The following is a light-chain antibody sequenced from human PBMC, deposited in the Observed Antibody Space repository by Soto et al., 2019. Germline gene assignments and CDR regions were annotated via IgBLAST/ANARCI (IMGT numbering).Light chain of an antibody. Sequence: DIQMTQSPSSLYASVGDRVTITCRASQSISSYLNWYQQKPGKAPKLLIYAASSLQSGVPSRFSGSGSGTDFTLNIRSLQPEDFATYYCQQSYITPYTFGQGTQLEIK. V-gene: IGKV1-39*01. CDR1: QSISSY. CDR2: AAS. J-gene: IGKJ2*01. CDR3: QQSYITPYT.